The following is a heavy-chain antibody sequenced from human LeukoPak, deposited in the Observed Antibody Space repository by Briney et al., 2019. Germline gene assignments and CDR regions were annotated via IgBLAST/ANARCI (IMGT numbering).Heavy chain of an antibody. J-gene: IGHJ3*02. CDR1: GGSISSYY. Sequence: PSETLSLTCTVSGGSISSYYWSWIQQPPGKGLEWIGYIYYSGSTNYNPSLKSRVTISVDTSKNQFSLKLSSVTAADTAVYYCAAGGSGSYPDAFDIWGQGTMVTVSS. CDR3: AAGGSGSYPDAFDI. V-gene: IGHV4-59*01. D-gene: IGHD1-26*01. CDR2: IYYSGST.